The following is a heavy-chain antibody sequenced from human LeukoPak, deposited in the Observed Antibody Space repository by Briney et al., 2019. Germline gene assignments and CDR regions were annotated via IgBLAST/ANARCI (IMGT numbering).Heavy chain of an antibody. CDR3: ARLVRTVTPV. Sequence: GGSLRLSCAASAFTFSRYWMSWVRQAPGKGLEWVANIKQDGSETYYVDSVKGRFTISRDNAKNSLYLQMNSLRAEDTAVYYSARLVRTVTPVWGQGTLVTVSS. V-gene: IGHV3-7*05. D-gene: IGHD4-17*01. CDR2: IKQDGSET. J-gene: IGHJ4*02. CDR1: AFTFSRYW.